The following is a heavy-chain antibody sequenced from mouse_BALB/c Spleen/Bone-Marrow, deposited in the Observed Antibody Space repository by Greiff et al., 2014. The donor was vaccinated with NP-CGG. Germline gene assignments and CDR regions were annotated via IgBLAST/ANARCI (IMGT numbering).Heavy chain of an antibody. Sequence: VQLQQSGAELVKPGTSVKLSCKASGYTFTSYYIYWVKQRPGQGLKWIGEINPSNGGTNFNEKFKSKATLTVGKSSSTAYMQLSSLTSEDSAVYYCTRLSLLRGYFDYWGQGTTLTVSS. D-gene: IGHD1-2*01. CDR3: TRLSLLRGYFDY. V-gene: IGHV1S81*02. CDR2: INPSNGGT. J-gene: IGHJ2*01. CDR1: GYTFTSYY.